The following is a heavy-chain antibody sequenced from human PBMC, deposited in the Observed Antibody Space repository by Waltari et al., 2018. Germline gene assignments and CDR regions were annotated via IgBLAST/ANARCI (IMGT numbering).Heavy chain of an antibody. Sequence: QLQLQESGPGLVKPSETLSLTCTVSGGSISSSSYYCGWIRQPPGKALEWLGSIYYSESNGCIPSHKGQVTISVDTSRNQFSLKLSLVTAADTAVYYCERHRWMRTTTGGPDAIAIWGQGTMVTVSS. CDR3: ERHRWMRTTTGGPDAIAI. CDR2: IYYSESN. V-gene: IGHV4-39*01. D-gene: IGHD4-17*01. J-gene: IGHJ3*02. CDR1: GGSISSSSYY.